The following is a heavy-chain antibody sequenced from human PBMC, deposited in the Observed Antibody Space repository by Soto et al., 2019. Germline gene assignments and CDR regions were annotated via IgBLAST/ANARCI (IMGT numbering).Heavy chain of an antibody. CDR3: ARWYEYYYDSSGYYPNYYYYYGMDV. CDR1: GFTFSSYW. J-gene: IGHJ6*02. D-gene: IGHD3-22*01. V-gene: IGHV3-74*01. Sequence: PGGSLRLSCAASGFTFSSYWMHWVRRAPGKGLVWVSRINSDGSSTSYADSVKGRFTISRDNAKNTLYLQMNSLRAEDTAVYYCARWYEYYYDSSGYYPNYYYYYGMDVWGQGTTVTVSS. CDR2: INSDGSST.